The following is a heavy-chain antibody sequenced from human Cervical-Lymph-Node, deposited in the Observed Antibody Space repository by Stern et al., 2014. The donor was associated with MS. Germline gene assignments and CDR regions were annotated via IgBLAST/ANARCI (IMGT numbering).Heavy chain of an antibody. J-gene: IGHJ6*02. Sequence: QVQLVQSGAEVKNPGASVKVSCKASVYTFTDYYMQWMRQAPGQGLELMGWINPNNGGTKSAQKFQGWVTMTRDTSTSTAYMELSRLRSDDTAIYYCARASTTANNYYDGVDVWGQGTTVTVTS. CDR1: VYTFTDYY. CDR3: ARASTTANNYYDGVDV. CDR2: INPNNGGT. D-gene: IGHD1-1*01. V-gene: IGHV1-2*04.